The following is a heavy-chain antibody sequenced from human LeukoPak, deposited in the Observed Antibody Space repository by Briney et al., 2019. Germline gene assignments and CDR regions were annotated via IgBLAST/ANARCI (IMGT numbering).Heavy chain of an antibody. J-gene: IGHJ3*02. CDR2: ISDSSSYT. CDR3: ASLEAFDI. CDR1: GFTFSSYS. V-gene: IGHV3-21*01. D-gene: IGHD1-1*01. Sequence: PGGSLRLSCAASGFTFSSYSMNWVRQAPGKGLEWVSSISDSSSYTYYADSLKGRFTISRDNAKNSLYLQMNSLRAEDTAVYYCASLEAFDIWGQGTMVTVSS.